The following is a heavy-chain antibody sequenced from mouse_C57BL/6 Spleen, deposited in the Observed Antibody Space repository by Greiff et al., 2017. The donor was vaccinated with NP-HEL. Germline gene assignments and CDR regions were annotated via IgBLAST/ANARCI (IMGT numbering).Heavy chain of an antibody. CDR1: GYTFTSYG. CDR3: ARFITTVVAAFYAMDY. Sequence: QVHVKQSGAELARPGASVKLSCKASGYTFTSYGISWVKQRTGQGLEWIGEIYPRSGNTYYNEKFKGKATLTADKSSSTAYMELRSLTSEDSAVYFCARFITTVVAAFYAMDYWGQGTSVTVSS. J-gene: IGHJ4*01. CDR2: IYPRSGNT. V-gene: IGHV1-81*01. D-gene: IGHD1-1*01.